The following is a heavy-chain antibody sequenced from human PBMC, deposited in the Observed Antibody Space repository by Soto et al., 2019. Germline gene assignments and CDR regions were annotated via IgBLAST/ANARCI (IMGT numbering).Heavy chain of an antibody. CDR1: GFTFSGYA. CDR2: MSEDGSHE. V-gene: IGHV3-30*04. CDR3: ARDIRGVVMVWVMDV. D-gene: IGHD2-8*01. J-gene: IGHJ6*02. Sequence: GGSLRLSCAASGFTFSGYAMHWVRQAPGKGLEWVAVMSEDGSHEYYADSVKGRFTISRDNSKNTLYLQMSSLRPEDTAVYYCARDIRGVVMVWVMDVWGLVTTVTV.